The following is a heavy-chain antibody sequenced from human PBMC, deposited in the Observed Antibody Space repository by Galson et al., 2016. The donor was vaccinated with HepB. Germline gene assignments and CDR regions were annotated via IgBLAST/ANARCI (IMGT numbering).Heavy chain of an antibody. J-gene: IGHJ5*02. V-gene: IGHV3-30-3*01. CDR1: GFTFSTYA. Sequence: SLRLSCAASGFTFSTYAMHWVRQAPPKGLEWVAVISYDGSNNYYADSVKGRFNISRDNSKNRLYLQMNSLRAEDTAVYYCARDGDWGATQGYFDPWGQGTLVTVSS. CDR2: ISYDGSNN. CDR3: ARDGDWGATQGYFDP. D-gene: IGHD3-16*01.